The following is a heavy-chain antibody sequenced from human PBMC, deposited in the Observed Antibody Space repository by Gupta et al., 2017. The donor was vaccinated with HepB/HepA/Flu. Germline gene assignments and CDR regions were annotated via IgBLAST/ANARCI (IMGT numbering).Heavy chain of an antibody. V-gene: IGHV3-30-3*01. CDR3: ASEDYDILTGYPRDYFDY. CDR1: GFTFSSYA. D-gene: IGHD3-9*01. CDR2: ISYDGSNK. Sequence: QVQLVESGGGVVQPGRSLRLSCAASGFTFSSYAMHWVRQAPGKGLEWVAVISYDGSNKYYADSVKGRFTISRDNSKNTLYLQMNSLRAEDTAVYYCASEDYDILTGYPRDYFDYWGQGTLVTVSS. J-gene: IGHJ4*02.